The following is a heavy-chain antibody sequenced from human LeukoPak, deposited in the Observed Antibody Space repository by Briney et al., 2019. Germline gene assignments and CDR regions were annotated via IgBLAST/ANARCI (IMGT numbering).Heavy chain of an antibody. D-gene: IGHD5-18*01. V-gene: IGHV4-34*01. CDR1: GGSFSGYY. CDR2: INHSGST. CDR3: ARLRRRGYNYGYNYYYYMDV. Sequence: SETLSLTCAVYGGSFSGYYWSWIRQLPGKGLEWIGEINHSGSTNYNPSLKSRVTISVDTSKNQFSLKLSSVTAADTAVYYCARLRRRGYNYGYNYYYYMDVWGKGTTVTVSS. J-gene: IGHJ6*03.